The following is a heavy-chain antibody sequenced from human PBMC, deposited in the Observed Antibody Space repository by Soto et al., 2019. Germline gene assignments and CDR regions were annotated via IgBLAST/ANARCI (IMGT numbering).Heavy chain of an antibody. CDR3: ARDRDWYRSFDY. V-gene: IGHV3-30-3*01. J-gene: IGHJ4*02. CDR2: ISYDGSNK. Sequence: QVPLVESGGGVVQPGRSLRLSCAASGFTFSSYAMHWVRQAPGKGLEWVAVISYDGSNKYYADSVKGRFTISRDNSKNTLYLQMNSLRAEDTAVYYCARDRDWYRSFDYWGQGTLVTVSS. D-gene: IGHD3-9*01. CDR1: GFTFSSYA.